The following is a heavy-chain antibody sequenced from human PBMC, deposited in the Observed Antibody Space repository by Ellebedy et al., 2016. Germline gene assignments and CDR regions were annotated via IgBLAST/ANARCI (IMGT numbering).Heavy chain of an antibody. CDR2: IYHSGST. D-gene: IGHD3-22*01. CDR3: ARGGGDYYDSSGPRAFDI. Sequence: SETLSLXCTVSGYSISSGYYWGWIRQPPGKGLEWIGSIYHSGSTYYNPSLKSRVTISVDTSKNQFSLKLSSVTAADTAVYYCARGGGDYYDSSGPRAFDIWGQGTMVTVSS. V-gene: IGHV4-38-2*02. CDR1: GYSISSGYY. J-gene: IGHJ3*02.